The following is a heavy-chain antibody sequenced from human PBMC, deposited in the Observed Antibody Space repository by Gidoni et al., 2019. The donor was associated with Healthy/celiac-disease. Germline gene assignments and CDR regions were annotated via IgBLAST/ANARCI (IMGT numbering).Heavy chain of an antibody. D-gene: IGHD1-1*01. CDR1: GGSISSGGYY. J-gene: IGHJ5*02. Sequence: QVQLQESGPGLVKPSQTLSLTCPVSGGSISSGGYYWSWIRQHPGKGLEWIGYIYYSGSTYYNPSLKSRVTISVDTSKNQFSLKLSSVTAADTAVYYCARDQERGSWFDPWGQGTLVTVSS. V-gene: IGHV4-31*03. CDR2: IYYSGST. CDR3: ARDQERGSWFDP.